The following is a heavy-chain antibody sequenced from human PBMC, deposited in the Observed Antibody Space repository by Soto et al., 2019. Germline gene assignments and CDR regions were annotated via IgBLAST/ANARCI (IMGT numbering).Heavy chain of an antibody. CDR3: ARDRADSSGPIDY. J-gene: IGHJ4*02. CDR1: GFTFSSYG. V-gene: IGHV3-33*01. Sequence: QVQLVESGGGVVQSGRSLRLSCAASGFTFSSYGMHWVRQAPGKGLEWVAVIWYDGSNKYYADSVKGRFTISRDNSKNTLYLQMNSLRAEDTAVYYCARDRADSSGPIDYWGQGTLVTVSS. CDR2: IWYDGSNK. D-gene: IGHD6-19*01.